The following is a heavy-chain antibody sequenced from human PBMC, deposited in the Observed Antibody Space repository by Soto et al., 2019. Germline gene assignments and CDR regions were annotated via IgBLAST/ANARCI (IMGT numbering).Heavy chain of an antibody. J-gene: IGHJ4*02. D-gene: IGHD3-10*01. Sequence: GGSLRLSCAASGFTFSSYSMNWVRQAPGKGLEWVSSISSSSSYIYYADSVKGRFTISRDNAKNSLYMQMNSLRAEDTAVYYCARDSAGIYGSGSYAYWGQGTLVTVSS. CDR1: GFTFSSYS. V-gene: IGHV3-21*01. CDR2: ISSSSSYI. CDR3: ARDSAGIYGSGSYAY.